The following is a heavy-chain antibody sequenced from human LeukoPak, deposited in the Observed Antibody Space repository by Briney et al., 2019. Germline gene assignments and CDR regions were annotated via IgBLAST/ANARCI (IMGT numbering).Heavy chain of an antibody. CDR1: GGSINTYY. CDR3: ARAGEELVLVDY. V-gene: IGHV4-59*01. CDR2: VYYSGST. D-gene: IGHD6-13*01. J-gene: IGHJ4*02. Sequence: SETMSLTCTVSGGSINTYYWSWIRQPPGKGLEWIGYVYYSGSTNYNPSLKSRVTMSVDTSKKQLSLKLSSVTAADTAVYYCARAGEELVLVDYWGQGTLVTVSS.